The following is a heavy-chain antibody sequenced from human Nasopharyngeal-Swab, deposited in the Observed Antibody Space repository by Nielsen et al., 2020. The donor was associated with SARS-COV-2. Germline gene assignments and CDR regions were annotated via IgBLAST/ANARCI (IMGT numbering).Heavy chain of an antibody. V-gene: IGHV3-7*01. D-gene: IGHD2-2*01. CDR1: GFTFSSYW. CDR2: IKQGGSEQ. J-gene: IGHJ4*02. CDR3: ARYCSTTSCPRGFDY. Sequence: GGSLRLSSAASGFTFSSYWMSWVRQAPGKGLEWVAHIKQGGSEQYYVDSVKGRFTISRDNAKNSLYLQMHSLRAEDTAVYYCARYCSTTSCPRGFDYWGQGTLVTVSS.